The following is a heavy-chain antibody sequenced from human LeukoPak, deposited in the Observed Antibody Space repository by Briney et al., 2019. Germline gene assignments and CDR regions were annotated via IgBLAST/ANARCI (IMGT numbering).Heavy chain of an antibody. CDR2: IYYSGST. D-gene: IGHD2-8*01. V-gene: IGHV4-39*01. J-gene: IGHJ4*02. Sequence: SQTLSLTCTVSGGSISSGGYYWGWIRQPPGKGLEWIGSIYYSGSTYYNPSLKSRVTISVDTSKNQFSLKLSSVTAADTAVYYCARHGYCTNGVCYFIDYWGQGTLVTVSS. CDR1: GGSISSGGYY. CDR3: ARHGYCTNGVCYFIDY.